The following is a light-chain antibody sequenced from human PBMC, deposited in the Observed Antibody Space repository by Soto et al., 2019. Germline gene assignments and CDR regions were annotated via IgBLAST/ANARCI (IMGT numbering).Light chain of an antibody. CDR3: CSYAGSRTFV. Sequence: QSALTQPASVSGSPGQSITISCTGTSSDVGIYDLVSWYKHHPGRAPQLIIYEVTTRPSGVSNRCSGSKSGNTASLTISGLQAEDEADYYCCSYAGSRTFVFGTEPKLTFL. J-gene: IGLJ1*01. V-gene: IGLV2-23*02. CDR2: EVT. CDR1: SSDVGIYDL.